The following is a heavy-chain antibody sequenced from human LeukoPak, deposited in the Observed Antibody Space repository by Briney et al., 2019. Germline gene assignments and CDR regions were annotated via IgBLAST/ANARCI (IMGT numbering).Heavy chain of an antibody. Sequence: SETLSLTCTVSGGSISSGGYYWSWIRQHPGKGLEWIGYIYYSRTSHYNPSLKSRVSISVDTSKNQFSLKLSSVTAADTAVYYCAREIALPSRSFHFDYWGQGTLVTVSS. V-gene: IGHV4-31*03. D-gene: IGHD3-10*01. CDR2: IYYSRTS. J-gene: IGHJ4*02. CDR3: AREIALPSRSFHFDY. CDR1: GGSISSGGYY.